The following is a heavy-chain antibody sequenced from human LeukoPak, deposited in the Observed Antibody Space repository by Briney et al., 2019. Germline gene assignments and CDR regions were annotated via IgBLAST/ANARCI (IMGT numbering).Heavy chain of an antibody. CDR3: ARAPNYYDSKAAGYYTDV. CDR1: GFTFSSSW. Sequence: GGSLRLSCAASGFTFSSSWMHWVRQAPGKGLVWVSRINSDGSSTTYADSVKGRFTISRDNVKNTLYLQMNSLRAEDTAVYYCARAPNYYDSKAAGYYTDVWGKGTTVTVSS. D-gene: IGHD3-22*01. CDR2: INSDGSST. J-gene: IGHJ6*03. V-gene: IGHV3-74*01.